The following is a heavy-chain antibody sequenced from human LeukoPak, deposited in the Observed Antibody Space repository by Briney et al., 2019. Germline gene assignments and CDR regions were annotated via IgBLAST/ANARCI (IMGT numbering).Heavy chain of an antibody. CDR3: ARDYSRRWYPMGYGMAV. V-gene: IGHV1-8*01. Sequence: ASVKVSCKASGYTFTSYDINWVRQATGQGLEWMGWMNPNSGNTGYAQKFQGRVTMTMNTSISTAYMELSSLRSEDTAVYYCARDYSRRWYPMGYGMAVWGQGTTVTVSS. CDR2: MNPNSGNT. J-gene: IGHJ6*02. CDR1: GYTFTSYD. D-gene: IGHD6-13*01.